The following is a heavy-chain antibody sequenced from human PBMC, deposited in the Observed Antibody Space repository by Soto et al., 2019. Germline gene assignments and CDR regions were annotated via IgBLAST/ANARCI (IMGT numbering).Heavy chain of an antibody. V-gene: IGHV4-59*01. J-gene: IGHJ4*02. CDR3: ARVRFADYVWGSYRWFDY. D-gene: IGHD3-16*02. CDR1: GGSISSYY. Sequence: QVQLQESGPGLVKPSETLSLTCTVSGGSISSYYWSWIRQPPGKGLEWIGYIYYSGSTNYNPSLKSRVTISVDTSKNQFSLKLSSVTAADTAVYYCARVRFADYVWGSYRWFDYCGQGTLVTVSS. CDR2: IYYSGST.